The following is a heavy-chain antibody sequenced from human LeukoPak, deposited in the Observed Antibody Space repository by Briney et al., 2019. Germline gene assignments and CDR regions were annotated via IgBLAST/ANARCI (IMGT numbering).Heavy chain of an antibody. D-gene: IGHD3-10*01. J-gene: IGHJ5*02. Sequence: GASVKVSCKASGYTFTGYYMHWVRQAPGQGLEWMGWINPNSGGTNYAQKFQGRVTMTRDTSISTAYMELSRLRSDDTAVYYCASNYYGSGSYVSWFDPWGQGTLVTVSS. CDR3: ASNYYGSGSYVSWFDP. V-gene: IGHV1-2*02. CDR1: GYTFTGYY. CDR2: INPNSGGT.